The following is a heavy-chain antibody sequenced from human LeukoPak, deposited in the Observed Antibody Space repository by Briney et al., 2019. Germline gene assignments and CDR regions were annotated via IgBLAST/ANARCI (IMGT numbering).Heavy chain of an antibody. V-gene: IGHV1-18*01. J-gene: IGHJ4*02. CDR1: GYTFTSYG. Sequence: GASVKVSCKASGYTFTSYGISWVRQAPGQGLEWMGWISAYNGNTNYAQKLQGRVTMTTDTSTSTAYMELRSLRSDDTAVYYCARVYYDILTGYYYFDYWGQGTLVTVSS. CDR3: ARVYYDILTGYYYFDY. D-gene: IGHD3-9*01. CDR2: ISAYNGNT.